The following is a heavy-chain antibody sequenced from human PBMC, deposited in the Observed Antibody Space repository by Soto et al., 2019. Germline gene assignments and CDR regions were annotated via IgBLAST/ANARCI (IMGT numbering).Heavy chain of an antibody. CDR3: ARALRVAVAGGGKIWFDP. Sequence: PSETLSLTCTVSGGSISSGGYYWSWIRQHPGKGLEWIGYIYYSGSTYYNPSLKSRVTISVDTSKNQFSLKLSSVTAADTAVYYCARALRVAVAGGGKIWFDPWGQGTLVTVSS. D-gene: IGHD6-19*01. CDR1: GGSISSGGYY. CDR2: IYYSGST. J-gene: IGHJ5*02. V-gene: IGHV4-31*03.